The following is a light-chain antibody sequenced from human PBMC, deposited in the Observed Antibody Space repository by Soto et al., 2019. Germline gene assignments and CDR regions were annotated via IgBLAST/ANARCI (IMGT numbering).Light chain of an antibody. CDR3: HQYGSSPPRT. CDR2: GAS. J-gene: IGKJ1*01. Sequence: EIVLTQSPGTLSLSPGERATLSCRASQSVSSSYLAWYQQKPGQAPRLLIYGASSRSTGIPDRFSGSGSGTDFTLTISRLEPEEFAVYYCHQYGSSPPRTFGQGTKVEIK. CDR1: QSVSSSY. V-gene: IGKV3-20*01.